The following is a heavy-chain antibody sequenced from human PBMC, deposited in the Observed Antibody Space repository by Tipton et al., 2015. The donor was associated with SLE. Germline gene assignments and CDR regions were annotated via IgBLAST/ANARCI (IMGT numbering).Heavy chain of an antibody. D-gene: IGHD1-26*01. CDR2: ISYSGAT. J-gene: IGHJ4*02. V-gene: IGHV4-39*07. Sequence: TLSLTCTVSGDTIDGNTYFWDWIRQPPGKGLMLIGSISYSGATSYNPSLKSRVTISVDTSKNQFSLNLTSVTAADTAVYYCARGASRGRYFDYWSQGTLVTVSS. CDR3: ARGASRGRYFDY. CDR1: GDTIDGNTYF.